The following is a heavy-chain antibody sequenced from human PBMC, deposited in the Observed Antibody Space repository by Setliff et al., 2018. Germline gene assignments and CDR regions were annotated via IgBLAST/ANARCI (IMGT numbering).Heavy chain of an antibody. J-gene: IGHJ4*02. Sequence: ASVKVSCKASGYTFTDYGITWVRQAPGQGLEWMGWISGHTGNTYYAHRFQGRVTLTRDTSTSTVYMELNSLTSDDTAVYYCARAGLAAAGRKGVFDHWGQGTLVTVSS. CDR1: GYTFTDYG. V-gene: IGHV1-18*01. D-gene: IGHD6-25*01. CDR2: ISGHTGNT. CDR3: ARAGLAAAGRKGVFDH.